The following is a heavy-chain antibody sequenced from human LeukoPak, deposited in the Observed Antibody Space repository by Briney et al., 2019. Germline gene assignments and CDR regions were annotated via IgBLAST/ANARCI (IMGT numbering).Heavy chain of an antibody. CDR1: GGSISSYY. D-gene: IGHD1-26*01. Sequence: PSETLSLTCTVSGGSISSYYWSWIRQPPGKGLEWIGYIYYSGSTNYNPSLKSRVTISVDTSKNQFSLKLSSVTAADTAVYYCARGLSGSYYGYYYYYMDVWGKGTTVTVSS. V-gene: IGHV4-59*01. CDR2: IYYSGST. J-gene: IGHJ6*03. CDR3: ARGLSGSYYGYYYYYMDV.